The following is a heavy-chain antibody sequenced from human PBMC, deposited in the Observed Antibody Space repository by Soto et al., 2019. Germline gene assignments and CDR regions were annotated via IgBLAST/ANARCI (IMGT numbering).Heavy chain of an antibody. CDR1: GGSISSYY. J-gene: IGHJ6*02. CDR3: VRGDYYGSGSYYDYYYYGMDV. D-gene: IGHD3-10*01. Sequence: PSETLSLTCTVSGGSISSYYWSWIRQPPGKGLEWIGYIYYSGSTNYNPSLKSRVTISVDTSKNQFSLKLSSVTAADTAVYYCVRGDYYGSGSYYDYYYYGMDVWGQGTTVTVSS. CDR2: IYYSGST. V-gene: IGHV4-59*01.